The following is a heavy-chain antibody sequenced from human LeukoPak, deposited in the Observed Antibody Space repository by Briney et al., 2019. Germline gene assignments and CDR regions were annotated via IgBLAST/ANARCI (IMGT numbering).Heavy chain of an antibody. J-gene: IGHJ6*02. CDR1: GGTFRSYG. Sequence: GASVKVSCKASGGTFRSYGLNWVRQAPGQGLEWMGGIIPILGTAKYAQKLQGRVTITVDESTSTGYMELSSLRSEDTAVYYCARGLYCSSSTSCYDYGMDVWGQGTTVTVSS. V-gene: IGHV1-69*13. CDR2: IIPILGTA. CDR3: ARGLYCSSSTSCYDYGMDV. D-gene: IGHD2-2*01.